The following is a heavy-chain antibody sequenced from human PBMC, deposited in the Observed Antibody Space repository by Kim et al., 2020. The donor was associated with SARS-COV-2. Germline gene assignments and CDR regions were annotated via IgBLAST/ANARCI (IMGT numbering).Heavy chain of an antibody. Sequence: YYPGSVTGRFTISREKAKNSLYLQMNSLRAGDTAVYYCARAAAAPYGMDVWGQGTTVTVSS. CDR3: ARAAAAPYGMDV. V-gene: IGHV3-13*01. D-gene: IGHD6-13*01. J-gene: IGHJ6*02.